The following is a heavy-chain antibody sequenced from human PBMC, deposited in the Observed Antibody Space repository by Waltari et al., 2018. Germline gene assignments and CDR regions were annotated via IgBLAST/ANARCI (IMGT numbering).Heavy chain of an antibody. CDR3: AKDPRNAYYYGWGV. V-gene: IGHV3-30*02. CDR2: IRYDGSNK. J-gene: IGHJ6*02. CDR1: GFTFSSYG. Sequence: QVQLVESGGGVVQPGGSLRLSCAASGFTFSSYGMHWVRQAPGKGLEWGAFIRYDGSNKYYADSVKGRFTISRDNSKNTLYLQMNSLRAEDTAVYYCAKDPRNAYYYGWGVWGQGTTVTVSS. D-gene: IGHD4-4*01.